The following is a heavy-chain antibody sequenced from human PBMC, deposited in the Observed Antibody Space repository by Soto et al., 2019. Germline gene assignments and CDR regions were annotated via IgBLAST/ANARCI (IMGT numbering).Heavy chain of an antibody. CDR1: GGSISGYY. J-gene: IGHJ4*02. CDR2: IYYSGSP. D-gene: IGHD1-26*01. V-gene: IGHV4-59*01. Sequence: SLTCTVSGGSISGYYWSWIRQPPGKRLEWIGYIYYSGSPNYNPSLKSRVTISVDTSKNQFSLKLSSVTAADTAVYYCARDRRGSYLFDYWGQGTLVTVSS. CDR3: ARDRRGSYLFDY.